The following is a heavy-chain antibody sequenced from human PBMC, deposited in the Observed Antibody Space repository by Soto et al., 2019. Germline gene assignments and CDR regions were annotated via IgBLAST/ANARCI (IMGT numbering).Heavy chain of an antibody. CDR3: TRDRYYYDSSGYYYVPYFDY. V-gene: IGHV3-49*04. J-gene: IGHJ4*02. D-gene: IGHD3-22*01. Sequence: GGSLRLSCTASGFTFGDYAMSWVRQAPGKGLEWVGFIRSKAYGGTTEYAASVKGRFTISRDDSKSIAYLQMNSLKTEDTAVYYCTRDRYYYDSSGYYYVPYFDYWGQGXLVTVSS. CDR1: GFTFGDYA. CDR2: IRSKAYGGTT.